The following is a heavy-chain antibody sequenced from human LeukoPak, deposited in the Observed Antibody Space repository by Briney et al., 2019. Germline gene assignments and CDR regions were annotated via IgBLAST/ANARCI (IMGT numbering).Heavy chain of an antibody. Sequence: ASVKVSCKASGYTLTSYGISWVRQAPGQGPEWMGWISAYNGNTNYAQKFQGRVTLTTDTSTSTAYMEVRRLTSADTAVYYCARGLQIGFLEYWGQGTLVTVSS. D-gene: IGHD4-11*01. J-gene: IGHJ4*02. CDR2: ISAYNGNT. V-gene: IGHV1-18*01. CDR1: GYTLTSYG. CDR3: ARGLQIGFLEY.